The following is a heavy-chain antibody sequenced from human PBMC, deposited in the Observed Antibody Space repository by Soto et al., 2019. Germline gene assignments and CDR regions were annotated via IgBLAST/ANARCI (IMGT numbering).Heavy chain of an antibody. CDR3: ARDPPDYGDYLRLPYYYYYGMDV. J-gene: IGHJ6*02. CDR1: GYTFTSYG. V-gene: IGHV1-18*01. CDR2: ISAYNGNT. Sequence: GASVKVSCKASGYTFTSYGISWVRRAPGQGLEWMGWISAYNGNTNYAQKLQGRVTMTTDTSTSTAYMELRSLRSDDTAVYYCARDPPDYGDYLRLPYYYYYGMDVWGQGTTVTVSS. D-gene: IGHD4-17*01.